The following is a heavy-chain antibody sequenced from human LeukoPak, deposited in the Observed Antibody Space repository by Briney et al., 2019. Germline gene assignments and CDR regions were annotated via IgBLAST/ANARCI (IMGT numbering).Heavy chain of an antibody. J-gene: IGHJ4*02. CDR3: ASSSSGHDY. Sequence: GGSLRLSCAASGFTFSSYSMNWVRQAPGKGLEWVSFISSGSIYIYYADSVKGRFTISRDNAKNSLYLQMNSLRVEDTAVYYCASSSSGHDYWGQGTLVTVSS. CDR1: GFTFSSYS. CDR2: ISSGSIYI. V-gene: IGHV3-21*01. D-gene: IGHD6-19*01.